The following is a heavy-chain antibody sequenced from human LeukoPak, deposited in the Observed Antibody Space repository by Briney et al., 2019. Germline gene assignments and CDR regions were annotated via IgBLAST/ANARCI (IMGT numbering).Heavy chain of an antibody. CDR3: ARFEYRGASHGMDV. J-gene: IGHJ6*02. V-gene: IGHV3-66*01. CDR1: GFAVSANY. CDR2: IYGAGST. D-gene: IGHD6-6*01. Sequence: PGGSLRLSCAASGFAVSANYMSWVRQAPGKGLDWVSVIYGAGSTDYADSVKGRFTISRDYSKNTLYLQMNSLRAEDTAVYYCARFEYRGASHGMDVWGQGTTVIVSS.